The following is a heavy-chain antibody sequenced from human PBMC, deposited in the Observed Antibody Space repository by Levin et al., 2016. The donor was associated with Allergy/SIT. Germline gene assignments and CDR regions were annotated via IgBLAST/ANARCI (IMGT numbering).Heavy chain of an antibody. CDR3: AREDYYGSGSYSSH. Sequence: SETLSLTCTVSGGSISSGGYYWTWIRQHPGKGLEWIGYIYYSGSTYYNPSLKSRVTISLDTSKNLFSLRLNSVTAADTAVYYCAREDYYGSGSYSSHWGQGTLVTVSS. J-gene: IGHJ4*02. D-gene: IGHD3-10*01. CDR2: IYYSGST. V-gene: IGHV4-31*03. CDR1: GGSISSGGYY.